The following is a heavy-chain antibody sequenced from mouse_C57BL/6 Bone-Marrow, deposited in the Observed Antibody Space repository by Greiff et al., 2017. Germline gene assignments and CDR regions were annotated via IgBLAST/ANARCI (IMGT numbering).Heavy chain of an antibody. Sequence: EVKLVESGGGLVQPGGSLSLSCAASGFTFTDYYMSWVRQPPGKALEWLGFISNKAIGYTTDYSVSVKGRFTISRYNSQSMLFLQMNALRAEASASDYGARVRDSSSFDYWGQGTTLTVSS. J-gene: IGHJ2*01. D-gene: IGHD3-2*01. CDR3: ARVRDSSSFDY. CDR2: ISNKAIGYTT. CDR1: GFTFTDYY. V-gene: IGHV7-3*01.